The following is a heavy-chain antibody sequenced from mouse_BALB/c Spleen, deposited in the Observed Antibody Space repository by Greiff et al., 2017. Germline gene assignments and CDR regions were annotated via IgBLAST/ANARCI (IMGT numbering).Heavy chain of an antibody. CDR1: GFNIKDYY. Sequence: EVQLQESGAELVRPGALVKLSCKASGFNIKDYYMHWVKQRPEQGLEWIGWIDPENGNTIYDPKFQGKASITADTSSNTAYLQLSSLTSEDTAVYYGAPSMAWFAYWGQGTLVTVSA. D-gene: IGHD2-10*01. CDR3: APSMAWFAY. V-gene: IGHV14-1*02. CDR2: IDPENGNT. J-gene: IGHJ3*01.